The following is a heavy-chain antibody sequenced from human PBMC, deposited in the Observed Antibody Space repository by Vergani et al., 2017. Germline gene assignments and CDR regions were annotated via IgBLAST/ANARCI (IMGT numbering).Heavy chain of an antibody. J-gene: IGHJ4*02. CDR1: GFTFSNYG. CDR3: ARDTVTGSRYFDY. CDR2: IRYDGSNT. V-gene: IGHV3-30*02. D-gene: IGHD6-19*01. Sequence: QVQLVESGGGVVQPGGSLRLSCGASGFTFSNYGMHWVRQAPGTGLEWVTFIRYDGSNTYYADSVKGRFTISRDNSKNTLFLQMNSLRPEETAVYYCARDTVTGSRYFDYWGQGTLVTVSS.